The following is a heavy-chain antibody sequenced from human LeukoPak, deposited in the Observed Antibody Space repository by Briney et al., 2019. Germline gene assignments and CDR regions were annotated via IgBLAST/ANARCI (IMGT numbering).Heavy chain of an antibody. CDR2: IYFSGST. V-gene: IGHV4-59*01. D-gene: IGHD1-26*01. Sequence: SEPLSPTCTVSGGSISSYYWSWIRQPPGKGREWIGYIYFSGSTTYNPPLKSRVTTSVYTSTNPLPLKLSAVTGADTPACFSARAWWELRRRVWWFDPWGQGTLVTVSS. CDR1: GGSISSYY. J-gene: IGHJ5*02. CDR3: ARAWWELRRRVWWFDP.